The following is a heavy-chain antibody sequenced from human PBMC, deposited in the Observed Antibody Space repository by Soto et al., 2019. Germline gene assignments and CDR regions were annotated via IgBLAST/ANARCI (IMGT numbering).Heavy chain of an antibody. CDR3: AKEGGHCGGDCNPYSYYGMDV. CDR2: LSGSGGST. V-gene: IGHV3-23*01. J-gene: IGHJ6*02. CDR1: GFSFNSYA. D-gene: IGHD2-21*02. Sequence: GGSLRLSCAASGFSFNSYAMSWVRQAPGKGLEWVSALSGSGGSTYYADSVKGRFSISRDNSRNTLYLQMNSLRAEDTAIYYCAKEGGHCGGDCNPYSYYGMDVWGQATTVTVSS.